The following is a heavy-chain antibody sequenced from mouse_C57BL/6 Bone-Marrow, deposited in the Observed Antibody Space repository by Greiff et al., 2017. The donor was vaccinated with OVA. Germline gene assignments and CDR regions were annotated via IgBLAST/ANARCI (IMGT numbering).Heavy chain of an antibody. CDR1: GYTFTSYW. CDR3: ARQDRHFDV. J-gene: IGHJ1*03. CDR2: IDPSDSAT. Sequence: VQLQQPGAELVRPGSSVKLSCKASGYTFTSYWMHWVKQRPIQGLEWIGNIDPSDSATHYNQKFKDKATLTVDKSSSTAYMQLSSLTSEDSAVYYCARQDRHFDVWGTGTTVTVSS. V-gene: IGHV1-52*01.